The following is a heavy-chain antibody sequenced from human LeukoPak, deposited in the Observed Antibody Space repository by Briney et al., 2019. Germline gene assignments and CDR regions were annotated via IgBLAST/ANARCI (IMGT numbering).Heavy chain of an antibody. J-gene: IGHJ5*02. CDR2: IYYSGST. CDR3: ARSFPYSSSFDP. V-gene: IGHV4-31*03. CDR1: GGPISSGGYY. Sequence: SQTLSLTCTVSGGPISSGGYYWRWIRQHPAKGLEWIGYIYYSGSTYYNPSLKSRVTISVDTSKNQFSLKLSSVTAADTAVYYCARSFPYSSSFDPWGQGTLVTVSS. D-gene: IGHD6-6*01.